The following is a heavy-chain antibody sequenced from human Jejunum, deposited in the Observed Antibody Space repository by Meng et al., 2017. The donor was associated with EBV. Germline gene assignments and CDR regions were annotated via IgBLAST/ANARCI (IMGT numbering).Heavy chain of an antibody. Sequence: EVQLVESGGGVVQPGGALRLSCAASQFTFSAHWMHWVRQAPGKGLVWVSRINPDGTITASADSVKGRFTTSRDNAKSTLYLQMNSLRAEDTAVYYCTRDFDSGTGYWGQGTLVTVSS. CDR1: QFTFSAHW. CDR2: INPDGTIT. V-gene: IGHV3-74*01. J-gene: IGHJ4*02. D-gene: IGHD5-12*01. CDR3: TRDFDSGTGY.